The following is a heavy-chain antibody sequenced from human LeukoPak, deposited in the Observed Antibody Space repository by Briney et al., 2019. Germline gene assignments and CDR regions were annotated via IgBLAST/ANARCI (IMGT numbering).Heavy chain of an antibody. CDR3: ARAPMSYDSSGFGGAFDI. CDR2: IGAGGTFT. D-gene: IGHD3-22*01. J-gene: IGHJ3*02. V-gene: IGHV3-23*01. Sequence: GGSLRLSCTASGFTFSSYAMNWVRQAPGKGLEWVSGIGAGGTFTYYADSVKGRFTISRDNSKNTMYLQMNSLRAEDTAMYYCARAPMSYDSSGFGGAFDIWGQGTMVTVS. CDR1: GFTFSSYA.